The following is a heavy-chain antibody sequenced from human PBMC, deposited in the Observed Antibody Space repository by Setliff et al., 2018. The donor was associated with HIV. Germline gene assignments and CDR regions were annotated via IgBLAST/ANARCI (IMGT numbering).Heavy chain of an antibody. Sequence: ASVKVSCKASGYSFTKYVMHWVRQAPGQRLEWMGWINAGNDNTKYSQKFQGRVTITRDTSANTAYMELSSLRSEDTAVYYCARGLGSTRFDPWGQGTLVTVSS. CDR3: ARGLGSTRFDP. D-gene: IGHD2-2*01. J-gene: IGHJ5*02. V-gene: IGHV1-3*01. CDR2: INAGNDNT. CDR1: GYSFTKYV.